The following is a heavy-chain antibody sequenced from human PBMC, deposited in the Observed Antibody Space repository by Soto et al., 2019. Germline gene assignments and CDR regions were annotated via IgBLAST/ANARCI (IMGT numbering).Heavy chain of an antibody. Sequence: GGSLRLSCAASGFTFNSYGMHWVRQGPGNGLEWVAFISYDSTKTYYADSVKGRFTISRDNSNSALYVQMNSLTGEDTAVYYCARPRSAGSDFHYYSLDVWGRGTTVTVAS. CDR1: GFTFNSYG. D-gene: IGHD1-26*01. CDR2: ISYDSTKT. CDR3: ARPRSAGSDFHYYSLDV. V-gene: IGHV3-30*03. J-gene: IGHJ6*02.